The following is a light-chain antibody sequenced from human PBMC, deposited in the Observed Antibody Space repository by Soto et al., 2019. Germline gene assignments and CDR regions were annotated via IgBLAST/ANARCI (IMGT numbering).Light chain of an antibody. Sequence: EIVLTQSPGTLSLSPGERATLSCRASQSVSSNYLAWYQQKPGQAPRLLIFGASSRASGIPDRFSGSGSGTDFTLTIGRLEPEDLAVYYCQQYGRSPATFGQGTKVEIK. J-gene: IGKJ1*01. CDR2: GAS. V-gene: IGKV3-20*01. CDR1: QSVSSNY. CDR3: QQYGRSPAT.